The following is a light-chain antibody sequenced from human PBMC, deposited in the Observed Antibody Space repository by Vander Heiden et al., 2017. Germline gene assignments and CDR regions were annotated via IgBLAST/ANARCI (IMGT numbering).Light chain of an antibody. V-gene: IGKV1-39*01. J-gene: IGKJ1*01. CDR2: AAS. CDR3: QQSYSTPRT. Sequence: DLHVTPSPSSLSASVGDRVTITCRASQSISSYLNWYQQKPGKAPKLLIYAASSLQSGVPSRFSGSGSGTDFTLTISSLQPEDFATYYCQQSYSTPRTFGQGTKVEIK. CDR1: QSISSY.